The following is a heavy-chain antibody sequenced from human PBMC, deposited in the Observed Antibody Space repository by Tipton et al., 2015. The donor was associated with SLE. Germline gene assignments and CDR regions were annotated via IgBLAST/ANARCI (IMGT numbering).Heavy chain of an antibody. CDR3: ARGRIAVAGNHFDY. CDR2: IYYSGST. CDR1: GGSISSYY. Sequence: TLSLTCTVSGGSISSYYWSWIRQPPGKGLEWIGYIYYSGSTNYNPSLKSRVTISVDTSKNQSSLKLSSVTAADTAVYYCARGRIAVAGNHFDYWGQGTLVTVSS. V-gene: IGHV4-59*08. J-gene: IGHJ4*02. D-gene: IGHD6-19*01.